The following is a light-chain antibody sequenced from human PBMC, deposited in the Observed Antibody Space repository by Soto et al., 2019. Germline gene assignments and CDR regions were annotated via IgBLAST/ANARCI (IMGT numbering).Light chain of an antibody. CDR2: QVS. V-gene: IGLV2-14*03. CDR1: SSDVGGYHY. J-gene: IGLJ1*01. CDR3: SSFTSNHTYV. Sequence: QSVLTQPASVSGSPGQSMTISCTGSSSDVGGYHYVSWYQQHPGKAPKLIIYQVSHRPSGVSDRFSGSKSGNTASLTISGLQGEDEATYYCSSFTSNHTYVSGTGTKV.